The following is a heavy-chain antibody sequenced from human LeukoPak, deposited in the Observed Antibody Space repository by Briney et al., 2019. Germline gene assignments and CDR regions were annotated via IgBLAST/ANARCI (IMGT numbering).Heavy chain of an antibody. CDR2: ISYDGSNK. CDR3: ARDRTAMVSTDYYYGMDV. J-gene: IGHJ6*02. V-gene: IGHV3-30-3*01. Sequence: GGSLRLSCAASGFTFSSYAMHWVGQAPGKGLEWVAVISYDGSNKYYADSVKGRFTISRDNSKNTLYLQMNSLRAEDTAVYYCARDRTAMVSTDYYYGMDVWGQGTTVTVSS. D-gene: IGHD5-18*01. CDR1: GFTFSSYA.